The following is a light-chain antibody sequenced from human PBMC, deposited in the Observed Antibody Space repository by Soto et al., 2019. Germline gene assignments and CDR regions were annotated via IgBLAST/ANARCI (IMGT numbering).Light chain of an antibody. CDR2: EVT. Sequence: QSALTQPASVSGSPGQSITISCTGTSGDIGSYNRVSWYQQHPGKAPKLIIYEVTDRPSGVSNRFSGSKSGNTASLTISGLQAEDEDEYYCSSYTNITTRDCVFGNGTKVTVX. J-gene: IGLJ1*01. CDR3: SSYTNITTRDCV. V-gene: IGLV2-14*01. CDR1: SGDIGSYNR.